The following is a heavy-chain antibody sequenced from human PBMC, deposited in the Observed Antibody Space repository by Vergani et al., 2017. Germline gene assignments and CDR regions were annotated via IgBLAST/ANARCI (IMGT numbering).Heavy chain of an antibody. CDR3: AKGYRKVAAAGVGMGY. CDR2: ISSTSSTI. V-gene: IGHV3-48*01. Sequence: EVQLVESGGGLVQPGGSLRLSCAASGFTFSSYSMNWVRQAPGKGLEWVSYISSTSSTIYYADSVKGRFTISRDNSKNTLYLQMNSLRAEDTAVYYCAKGYRKVAAAGVGMGYWGQGTLVTVSS. CDR1: GFTFSSYS. D-gene: IGHD6-13*01. J-gene: IGHJ4*02.